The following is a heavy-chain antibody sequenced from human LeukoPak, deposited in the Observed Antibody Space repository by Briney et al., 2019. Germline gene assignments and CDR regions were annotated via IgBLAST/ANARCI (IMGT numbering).Heavy chain of an antibody. CDR2: ISGGGGST. CDR1: GFTFSSYA. Sequence: PGGSLRLSCAASGFTFSSYAMTWVRQAPGKGREWVSAISGGGGSTYYADSVKGRFTISRDNSKNTLYLQMNSLRAEDTAVYYCARDDSAMFPDCWGQGTLVTVSS. V-gene: IGHV3-23*01. CDR3: ARDDSAMFPDC. J-gene: IGHJ4*02. D-gene: IGHD5-18*01.